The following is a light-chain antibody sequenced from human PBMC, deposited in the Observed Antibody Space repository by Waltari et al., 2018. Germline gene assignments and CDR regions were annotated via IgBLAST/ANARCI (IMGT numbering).Light chain of an antibody. CDR2: KVS. V-gene: IGKV2-30*01. CDR1: QSLVFSDGNIY. Sequence: DAVMTQSPLSLPVTLGQPASIPCRSRQSLVFSDGNIYFNLFQPRPGQSPRRLIHKVSNRDSGVPDRFSGSGSGTDFTLKISRVEAEDVGGVYYCMQATHWPYTFGQGTKLEIK. J-gene: IGKJ2*01. CDR3: MQATHWPYT.